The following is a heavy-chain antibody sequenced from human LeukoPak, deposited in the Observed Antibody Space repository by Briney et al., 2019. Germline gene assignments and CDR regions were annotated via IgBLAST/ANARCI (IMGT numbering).Heavy chain of an antibody. CDR3: ARATPGGLHGYSFDY. D-gene: IGHD5-24*01. J-gene: IGHJ4*02. CDR1: GYTFNNYD. Sequence: ASVKVSXKASGYTFNNYDINWVRQATGQGLEWMGWMNPNSGNTGFAQKFQDRVSMTRDTSINTAYMELTSLRSGDTAVYYCARATPGGLHGYSFDYWGQGTVVTVYS. CDR2: MNPNSGNT. V-gene: IGHV1-8*02.